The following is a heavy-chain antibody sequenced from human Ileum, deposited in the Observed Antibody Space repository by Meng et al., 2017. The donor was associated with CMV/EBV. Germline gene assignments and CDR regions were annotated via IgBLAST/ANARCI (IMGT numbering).Heavy chain of an antibody. J-gene: IGHJ4*02. Sequence: QLKLEESGLVSLQPLRTLLLICTVSGGSITNSNYYWGWIRQPPGKGLEWIGSIYYNGRTYYKPSLKSRANLSIDTSNSQLSLKMTSVTAADTAVYYCARKGSGYNTYYFDYWGQGALVTVSS. D-gene: IGHD3-3*01. V-gene: IGHV4-39*07. CDR1: GGSITNSNYY. CDR3: ARKGSGYNTYYFDY. CDR2: IYYNGRT.